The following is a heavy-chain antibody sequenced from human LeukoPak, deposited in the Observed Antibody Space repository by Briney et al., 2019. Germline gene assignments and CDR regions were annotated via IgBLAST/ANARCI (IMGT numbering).Heavy chain of an antibody. CDR2: IWYDGSNK. CDR1: GFTFSSYG. D-gene: IGHD2-15*01. Sequence: PGGSLRLSCAASGFTFSSYGMHWVRQAPGKGLEWVAVIWYDGSNKYYADSVKGRFTISRDNSKNTLYLQMNSLRAEDTAVYYCARDPEGYCSGGSCSTTPNWGQGTLVTVSS. J-gene: IGHJ4*02. CDR3: ARDPEGYCSGGSCSTTPN. V-gene: IGHV3-33*08.